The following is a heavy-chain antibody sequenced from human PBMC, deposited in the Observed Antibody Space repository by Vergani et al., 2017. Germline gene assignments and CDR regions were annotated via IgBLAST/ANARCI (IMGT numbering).Heavy chain of an antibody. CDR2: TWYDGNNK. CDR3: ARDLRLLYNRFDP. CDR1: GFTFNQYG. D-gene: IGHD1-14*01. Sequence: QVQLVESGGGVVQPGRSLRLSCAASGFTFNQYGMHWVRQAPGKGLEWVAVTWYDGNNKQYAESVKGRFTISRDNSKSTMYLQMNSLRDEDTGVYYCARDLRLLYNRFDPWGPGLLVTVSS. V-gene: IGHV3-33*01. J-gene: IGHJ5*02.